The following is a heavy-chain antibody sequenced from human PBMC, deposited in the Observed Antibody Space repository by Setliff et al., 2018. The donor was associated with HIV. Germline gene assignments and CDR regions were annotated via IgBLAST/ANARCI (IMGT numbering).Heavy chain of an antibody. D-gene: IGHD3-10*02. V-gene: IGHV4-31*03. Sequence: SETLSLTCTVSGGSISSAYYYLCWIRQFPGKGLEWIGYISYSGLTYYNPSLKSRPTISGDTSQNQFSLQLTSVTTADTAVYYCARVHQYAVYVQNRPFAIWGQGTMVTVSS. J-gene: IGHJ3*02. CDR1: GGSISSAYYY. CDR2: ISYSGLT. CDR3: ARVHQYAVYVQNRPFAI.